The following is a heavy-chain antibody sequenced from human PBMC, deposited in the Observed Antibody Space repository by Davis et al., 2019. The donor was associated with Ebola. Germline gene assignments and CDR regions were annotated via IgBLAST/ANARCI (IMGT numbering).Heavy chain of an antibody. CDR3: ARDVVVPAAMHGYYYYYGMDV. J-gene: IGHJ6*02. D-gene: IGHD2-2*01. V-gene: IGHV1-3*01. Sequence: ASVKVSCKASGYTFTRYAMHWLRQAPRQGPQWNGWINAGNGNTKYSQKFQGRVTITRDTSTSTAYMELSSLRSEDTAIYYCARDVVVPAAMHGYYYYYGMDVWGQGTTVTVSS. CDR2: INAGNGNT. CDR1: GYTFTRYA.